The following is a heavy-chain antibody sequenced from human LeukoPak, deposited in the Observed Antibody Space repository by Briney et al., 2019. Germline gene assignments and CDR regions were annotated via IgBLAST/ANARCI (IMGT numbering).Heavy chain of an antibody. CDR3: ARMSLGGSTYYYYMDV. V-gene: IGHV4-59*01. CDR2: IHYSGST. D-gene: IGHD2-2*01. Sequence: PSETLSLTCTVSGGSISSYYWSWIRQPPGKGLGWLGYIHYSGSTNYNTSLKSRVTIPVDTSKNQFSLKLSSVTAADTAVYYCARMSLGGSTYYYYMDVWGKGTTVTISS. CDR1: GGSISSYY. J-gene: IGHJ6*03.